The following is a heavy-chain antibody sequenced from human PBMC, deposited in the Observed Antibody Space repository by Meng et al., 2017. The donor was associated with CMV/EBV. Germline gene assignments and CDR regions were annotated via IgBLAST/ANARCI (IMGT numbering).Heavy chain of an antibody. Sequence: SETLSLTCAVYGGSFSGYYWSWIRQPPGKGLEWIGEINHSGSTNYNPSLKSRVTISVDTSKNQFSLKLSSVTAADTAVYYCARGGPAARYYYYYYGMDVWGQGTTVTVS. CDR3: ARGGPAARYYYYYYGMDV. CDR1: GGSFSGYY. J-gene: IGHJ6*02. CDR2: INHSGST. D-gene: IGHD2-2*01. V-gene: IGHV4-34*01.